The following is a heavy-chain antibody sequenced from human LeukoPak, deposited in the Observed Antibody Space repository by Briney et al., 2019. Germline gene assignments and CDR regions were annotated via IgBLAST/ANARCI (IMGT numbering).Heavy chain of an antibody. CDR1: GGSFTDYF. CDR2: INGYTGDT. D-gene: IGHD3-22*01. Sequence: SETLSLTCSVYGGSFTDYFWTWIRQSPGKGLEWIGEINGYTGDTKYNPSLNSRVSISLEKSKNQFSLELRSVTAADTAVYYCARSLHYYDSSGLFIQYWGQGTLVTVSS. J-gene: IGHJ1*01. V-gene: IGHV4-34*01. CDR3: ARSLHYYDSSGLFIQY.